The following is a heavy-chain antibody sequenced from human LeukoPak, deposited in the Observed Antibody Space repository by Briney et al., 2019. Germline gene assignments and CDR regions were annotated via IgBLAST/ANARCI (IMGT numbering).Heavy chain of an antibody. Sequence: HLGGSLRLSCAASGFTFSSYAMSWVRQAPGKGLEWVSAISGSGGSTYYADSVKGRFTISRDNSKNTLYLQMNSLRAEDTAVYYCAKEKDIVVVPAAMFGYFQHWGQGTLVTVSS. CDR2: ISGSGGST. CDR3: AKEKDIVVVPAAMFGYFQH. CDR1: GFTFSSYA. J-gene: IGHJ1*01. D-gene: IGHD2-2*01. V-gene: IGHV3-23*01.